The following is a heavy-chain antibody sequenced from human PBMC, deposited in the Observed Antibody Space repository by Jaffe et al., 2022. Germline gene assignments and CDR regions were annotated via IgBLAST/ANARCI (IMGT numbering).Heavy chain of an antibody. J-gene: IGHJ3*02. V-gene: IGHV3-30*02. CDR3: AKTLTVTKLPGAFDI. Sequence: QVQLVESGGGVVQPGGSLRLSCAASGFTFSSYGMHWVRQAPGKGLEWVAFIRYDGSNKYYADSVKGRFTISRDNSKNTLYLQMNSLRAEDTAVYYCAKTLTVTKLPGAFDIWGQGTMVTVSS. D-gene: IGHD4-17*01. CDR2: IRYDGSNK. CDR1: GFTFSSYG.